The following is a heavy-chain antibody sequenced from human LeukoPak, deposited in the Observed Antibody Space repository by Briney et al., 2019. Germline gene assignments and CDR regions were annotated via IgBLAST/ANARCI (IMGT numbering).Heavy chain of an antibody. Sequence: PSETLSLTCRVSGDSISSSGYYWGWIRQPPGKGLEWIGSMYYGGNTYYNASLKSRVTISVDTSKNLFYLKLNSVTAADTGVYYCARSKNGKCDYWGQGTLVTVSS. CDR3: ARSKNGKCDY. CDR2: MYYGGNT. CDR1: GDSISSSGYY. J-gene: IGHJ4*02. V-gene: IGHV4-39*07. D-gene: IGHD1-26*01.